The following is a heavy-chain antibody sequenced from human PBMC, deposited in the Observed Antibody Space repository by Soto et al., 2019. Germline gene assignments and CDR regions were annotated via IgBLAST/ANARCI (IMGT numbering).Heavy chain of an antibody. Sequence: QVQLVESGGGVAQPERSLRLSCTASGFTFSSYGMHWVRQAPGKGLEWVAVISYEGSNKYYADSVHCRFTISRDNYKNTLYLQMNSLRAEVTAVYYCAKGQRSHYFDSSGWDYWGQGTLVTVAS. CDR3: AKGQRSHYFDSSGWDY. CDR1: GFTFSSYG. D-gene: IGHD3-22*01. V-gene: IGHV3-30*18. CDR2: ISYEGSNK. J-gene: IGHJ4*02.